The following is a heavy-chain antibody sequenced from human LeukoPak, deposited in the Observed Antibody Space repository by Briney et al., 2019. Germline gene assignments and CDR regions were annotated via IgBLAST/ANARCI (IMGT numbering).Heavy chain of an antibody. J-gene: IGHJ4*02. V-gene: IGHV4-61*02. Sequence: PSETLSLTCTVSGGSISSGSFYWSWIRQPAGKGLEWIGRIYTSGSTNYNPSLKSRVTISLDTSKNQFSLKLSSVTAADTAVYYCARMNTMIVSGGVDYWGQGTLVTVSS. CDR2: IYTSGST. CDR3: ARMNTMIVSGGVDY. CDR1: GGSISSGSFY. D-gene: IGHD3-22*01.